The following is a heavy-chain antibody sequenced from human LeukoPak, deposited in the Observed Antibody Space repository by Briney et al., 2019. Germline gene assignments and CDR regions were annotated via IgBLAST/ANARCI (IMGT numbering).Heavy chain of an antibody. D-gene: IGHD5-24*01. J-gene: IGHJ4*02. Sequence: GGSLRLSCAASGFTFSSYGMSWVRQAPGKGLEWVSAISGSGGSTYYADSVKGRFTISRDNSKNALYLQMNSLRPEDTAVYFCATIHQGPGPDSWGQGTLVTVSS. V-gene: IGHV3-23*01. CDR2: ISGSGGST. CDR3: ATIHQGPGPDS. CDR1: GFTFSSYG.